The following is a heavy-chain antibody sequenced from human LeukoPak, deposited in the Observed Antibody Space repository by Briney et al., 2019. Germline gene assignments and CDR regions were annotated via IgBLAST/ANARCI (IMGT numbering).Heavy chain of an antibody. CDR1: GGSFSGYY. V-gene: IGHV4-34*01. CDR2: INHSGST. Sequence: KSSETLSLTCAVYGGSFSGYYWSWIRQPPGKGLEWIGEINHSGSTNYNPSLKSRVTISVDTSKNQFSLKLSSVTAADTAVYYCARGRVTYYYDSSGYLRRPEPVYYLDYWGQGTLVTVSS. CDR3: ARGRVTYYYDSSGYLRRPEPVYYLDY. D-gene: IGHD3-22*01. J-gene: IGHJ4*02.